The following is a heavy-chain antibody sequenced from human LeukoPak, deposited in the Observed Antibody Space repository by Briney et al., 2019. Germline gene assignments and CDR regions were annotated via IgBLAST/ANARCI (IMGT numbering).Heavy chain of an antibody. CDR1: GGSISSYY. J-gene: IGHJ4*02. CDR3: ARSPRRPHFYSSGSYYYYFDY. D-gene: IGHD3-10*01. V-gene: IGHV4-59*12. Sequence: SETLSLTCTVSGGSISSYYWSWIRQPPGKGLEWIGYIYYSGSTNYNPSLKSRVTMSVDTSKNQFFLKLSSVTAADTAVYYCARSPRRPHFYSSGSYYYYFDYWGQGTLVTVSS. CDR2: IYYSGST.